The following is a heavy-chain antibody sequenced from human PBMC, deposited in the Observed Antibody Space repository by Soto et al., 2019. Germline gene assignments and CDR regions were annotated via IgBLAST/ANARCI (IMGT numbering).Heavy chain of an antibody. J-gene: IGHJ6*02. V-gene: IGHV3-30*03. CDR1: GFTFSDYG. CDR3: ARDRGSKSYYYYGMDV. Sequence: GGSLRLSCAASGFTFSDYGMHWVRQAPGKGLEWAAFISYDGSNKFYADSVKGRFTISRDHSKNTLYVQMNSLRAEDTAVYYCARDRGSKSYYYYGMDVWGQGTTVTVSS. CDR2: ISYDGSNK. D-gene: IGHD2-2*01.